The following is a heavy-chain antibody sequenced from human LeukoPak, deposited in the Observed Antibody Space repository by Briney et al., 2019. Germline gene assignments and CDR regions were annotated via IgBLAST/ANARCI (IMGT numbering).Heavy chain of an antibody. V-gene: IGHV3-53*01. CDR2: TYTGGNS. D-gene: IGHD3-22*01. J-gene: IGHJ3*02. CDR1: GFTVSSIH. CDR3: ARGGRGSAAVVAPRSFDI. Sequence: GRSLRLSCAASGFTVSSIHMVWVRQAPGKGLEWVSVTYTGGNSYYADSVKGRFIISSDISKNTLYLQMNSLRAEDSALYYCARGGRGSAAVVAPRSFDIWGQGTMVTVSS.